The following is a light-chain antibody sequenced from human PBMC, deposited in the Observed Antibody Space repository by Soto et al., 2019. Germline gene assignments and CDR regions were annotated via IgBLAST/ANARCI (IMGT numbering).Light chain of an antibody. V-gene: IGKV1-33*01. CDR1: QNINNY. CDR2: DAS. J-gene: IGKJ5*01. Sequence: DIKMTQSPSSLSASVGGRVAITCQASQNINNYLNWYQQKPGRAPKFMIYDASNLEAGVPSRFRGSGSGTDCTFTISRLQPEDVATYYCQQSYSTPITFGQGTRLEIK. CDR3: QQSYSTPIT.